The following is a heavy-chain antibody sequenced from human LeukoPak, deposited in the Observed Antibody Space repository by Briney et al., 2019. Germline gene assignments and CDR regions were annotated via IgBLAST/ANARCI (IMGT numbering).Heavy chain of an antibody. CDR1: GGSFSGYY. J-gene: IGHJ4*02. D-gene: IGHD5-12*01. V-gene: IGHV4-34*01. CDR3: ARGKWLRSSFDY. CDR2: INHSGST. Sequence: SETLSLTCAVYGGSFSGYYWSWIRQPPGKGLEWIGEINHSGSTNYNPSLKSRVTISVDTSKNQVSLKLSSVTAADTAVYYCARGKWLRSSFDYWGQGTLVTVSS.